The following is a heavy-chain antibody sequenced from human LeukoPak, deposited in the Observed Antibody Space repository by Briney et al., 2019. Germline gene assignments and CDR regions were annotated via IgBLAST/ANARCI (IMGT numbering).Heavy chain of an antibody. CDR1: GGSISSGGYY. D-gene: IGHD2-2*01. Sequence: PSQTLSLTCTVSGGSISSGGYYWSWIRQPPGKGLEWIGYIYHSGSTYYNPSLKSRVTISVDRSKNQFSLKLSSVTAADTAVYCCARDIAYCSSTSCSDYWGQGTLVTVSS. V-gene: IGHV4-30-2*01. J-gene: IGHJ4*02. CDR3: ARDIAYCSSTSCSDY. CDR2: IYHSGST.